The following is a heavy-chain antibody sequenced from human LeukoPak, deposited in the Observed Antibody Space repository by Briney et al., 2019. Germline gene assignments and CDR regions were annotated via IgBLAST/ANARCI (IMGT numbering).Heavy chain of an antibody. CDR3: ARGVRSSWYGVADWFDP. J-gene: IGHJ5*02. Sequence: PSETLSLTCAVYGGSFSGYYWSWIRQPPGKGLEWIGEINHSGSTNCNPSLKSRVTISVDTSKNQFSLELSSVTAADTAVYYCARGVRSSWYGVADWFDPWGQGTLVTVSS. D-gene: IGHD6-13*01. CDR1: GGSFSGYY. V-gene: IGHV4-34*01. CDR2: INHSGST.